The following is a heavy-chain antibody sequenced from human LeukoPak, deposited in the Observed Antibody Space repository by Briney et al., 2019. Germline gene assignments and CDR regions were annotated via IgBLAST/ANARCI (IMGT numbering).Heavy chain of an antibody. J-gene: IGHJ3*02. CDR3: ARSSRARAFDI. CDR2: INHSGST. V-gene: IGHV4-34*01. CDR1: GVSFSGYY. D-gene: IGHD2-2*01. Sequence: PSETLSLTCAVYGVSFSGYYWSWIRQPPGKGLEWIEEINHSGSTNYNPSLKSRVTISVDTSKNQFSLKLSSVTAADTAVYYCARSSRARAFDIWGQGTMVTVSS.